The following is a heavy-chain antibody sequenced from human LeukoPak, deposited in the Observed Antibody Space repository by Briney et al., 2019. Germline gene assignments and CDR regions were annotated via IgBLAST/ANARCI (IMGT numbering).Heavy chain of an antibody. V-gene: IGHV4-59*08. J-gene: IGHJ5*02. CDR1: GGSFSGYY. CDR3: ARRVTSNWFDP. D-gene: IGHD2-21*02. CDR2: MHYSGST. Sequence: PSETLSLTCAVYGGSFSGYYWSWIRQPPGKGLEWIGYMHYSGSTNYNPSLKSRVTTSVDTSKNQFSLRLSSATAADTAVYYCARRVTSNWFDPWGQGTLVTVSS.